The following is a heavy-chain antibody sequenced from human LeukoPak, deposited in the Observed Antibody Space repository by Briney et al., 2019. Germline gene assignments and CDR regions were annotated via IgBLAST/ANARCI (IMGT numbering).Heavy chain of an antibody. CDR2: IYSGGST. V-gene: IGHV3-53*01. CDR1: GFTVSSNY. D-gene: IGHD3-3*01. CDR3: ARESAQSYYFDY. J-gene: IGHJ4*02. Sequence: GGSLRLSCAASGFTVSSNYMSWVRQAPGKGLEWVSVIYSGGSTYYADSVKGRFTISRDSSKNTLYLQMNSLRAEDTAAYYCARESAQSYYFDYWGQGTLVTVSS.